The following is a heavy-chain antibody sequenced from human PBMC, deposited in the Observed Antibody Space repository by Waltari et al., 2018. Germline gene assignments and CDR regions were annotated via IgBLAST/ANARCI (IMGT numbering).Heavy chain of an antibody. D-gene: IGHD6-13*01. CDR3: ARDTPVSVVAAAGGFDY. V-gene: IGHV3-30*01. J-gene: IGHJ4*02. CDR1: GFTFSSYA. CDR2: ISSDGSNK. Sequence: QVQLVESGGGVVQPGRSLRLSCAASGFTFSSYAMHWVRQAPGKGLEWVAVISSDGSNKYYADSVKGRFTISRDKSKNTLYLQMNSLRAEDTAVYYCARDTPVSVVAAAGGFDYWGQGTLVTVSS.